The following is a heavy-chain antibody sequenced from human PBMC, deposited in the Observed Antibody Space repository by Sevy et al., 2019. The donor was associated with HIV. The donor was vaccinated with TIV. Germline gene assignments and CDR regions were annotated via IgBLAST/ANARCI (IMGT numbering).Heavy chain of an antibody. CDR3: TRAPPVRSGDDSLNWFDP. CDR2: IYYTGST. Sequence: SETLSLTCTVSGGSISAYYWSWIRQPPGKALEYIGYIYYTGSTNYNPSLENRVTMSVDTSKNQFSLKLNSVNAADTAVYYCTRAPPVRSGDDSLNWFDPWGQGTLVTVSS. V-gene: IGHV4-59*01. J-gene: IGHJ5*02. CDR1: GGSISAYY. D-gene: IGHD5-12*01.